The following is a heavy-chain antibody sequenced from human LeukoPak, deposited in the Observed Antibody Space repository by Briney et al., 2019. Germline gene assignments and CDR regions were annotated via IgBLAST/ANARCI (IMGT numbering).Heavy chain of an antibody. CDR3: TSWGDTTAEYFQR. CDR1: GFTFRSYA. CDR2: INPDGRDT. J-gene: IGHJ1*01. Sequence: PGGSLRLSCAASGFTFRSYAMNWVRQAPGKGLEWVAHINPDGRDTYYVDSVKGRFTISRDNAQNSMYLQMNSLRVEDTAVYYCTSWGDTTAEYFQRWGQGTLVTVSS. D-gene: IGHD2-21*02. V-gene: IGHV3-7*01.